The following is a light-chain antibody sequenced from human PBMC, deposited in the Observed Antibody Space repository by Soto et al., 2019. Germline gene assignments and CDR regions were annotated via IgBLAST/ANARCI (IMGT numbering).Light chain of an antibody. CDR3: QQYASSPWT. V-gene: IGKV3-20*01. CDR1: QSVSSNY. J-gene: IGKJ1*01. Sequence: EIVLTQSPGTLSLSPGERATLSCRASQSVSSNYFAWYQQTPGQATRLLIYGASSRATGIPDRFTGSGSGTDFTLTISRLEPEDFAVYYCQQYASSPWTFGQGTKVEIK. CDR2: GAS.